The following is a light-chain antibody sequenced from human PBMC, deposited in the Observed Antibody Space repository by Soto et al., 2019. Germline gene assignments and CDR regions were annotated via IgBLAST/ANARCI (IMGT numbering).Light chain of an antibody. CDR1: RSVTTF. CDR3: QQSHNWPRT. J-gene: IGKJ1*01. CDR2: EAS. Sequence: EIVSTQSPGTLSLSPGERATLSCRASRSVTTFLAWYQQRPGQAPRLLISEASNRAAGIPARFSGSGSGTDFTLTISSLEPEDFAVYYCQQSHNWPRTFGQGTKVDIK. V-gene: IGKV3-11*01.